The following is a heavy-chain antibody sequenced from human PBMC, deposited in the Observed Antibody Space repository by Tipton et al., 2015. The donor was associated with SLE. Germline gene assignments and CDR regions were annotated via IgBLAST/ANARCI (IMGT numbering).Heavy chain of an antibody. CDR1: GGSFSGYY. Sequence: TLSLTCAVYGGSFSGYYWGWIRQPPGKGLEWIGSIYYSGSTYYNPSLKSRVTISVDTSKNQFSVKLSSVTAADTAVYYCASSGLEPDQDYYYMDVWGKGTTVTVSS. V-gene: IGHV4-34*01. CDR3: ASSGLEPDQDYYYMDV. J-gene: IGHJ6*03. D-gene: IGHD1-1*01. CDR2: IYYSGST.